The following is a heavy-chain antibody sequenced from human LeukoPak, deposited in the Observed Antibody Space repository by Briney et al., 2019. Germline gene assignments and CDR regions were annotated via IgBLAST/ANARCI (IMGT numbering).Heavy chain of an antibody. J-gene: IGHJ4*02. CDR2: IAHHGNNK. CDR3: AKGGVPAALFDY. D-gene: IGHD2-2*01. CDR1: GFTFSNSA. Sequence: TGGSLRLSCAASGFTFSNSAMHWVRQGPGKGLEWVAYIAHHGNNKYYADSVKGRFTISRDNSKRTLYLQMNSLRAEDTAVYYCAKGGVPAALFDYWGQGTLVTVSS. V-gene: IGHV3-30*02.